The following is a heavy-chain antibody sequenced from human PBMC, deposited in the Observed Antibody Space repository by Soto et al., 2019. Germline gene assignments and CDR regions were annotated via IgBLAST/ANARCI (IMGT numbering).Heavy chain of an antibody. Sequence: QVQLVESGGGVVQPGRSLRLSCAASGFTFSSYAMHWVRQAPGKGLEWVAVISYDGSNKYYADSVKGRFTISRDNSKNTLYLQMNSLRAEDTAVYYCARDLAARGPPRYYYYYYGMDVWGQGTTVTVSS. CDR2: ISYDGSNK. V-gene: IGHV3-30-3*01. CDR3: ARDLAARGPPRYYYYYYGMDV. D-gene: IGHD6-13*01. CDR1: GFTFSSYA. J-gene: IGHJ6*02.